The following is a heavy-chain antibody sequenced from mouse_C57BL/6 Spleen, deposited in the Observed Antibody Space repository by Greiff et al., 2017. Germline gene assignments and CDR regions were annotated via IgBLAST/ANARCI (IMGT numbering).Heavy chain of an antibody. V-gene: IGHV5-9-1*02. CDR1: GFTFSSYA. Sequence: EVKVVESGEGLVKPGGSLKLSCAASGFTFSSYAMSWVRQTPEKRLEWVAYISSGGDYIYYADTVKGRFTISRDNARNTLYLQMSSLKSEDTAMYYCTREDYSNYGDYAMDYWGQGTSVTVSS. D-gene: IGHD2-5*01. J-gene: IGHJ4*01. CDR3: TREDYSNYGDYAMDY. CDR2: ISSGGDYI.